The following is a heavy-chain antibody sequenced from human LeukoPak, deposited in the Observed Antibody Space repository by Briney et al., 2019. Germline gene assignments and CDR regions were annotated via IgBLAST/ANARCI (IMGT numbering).Heavy chain of an antibody. D-gene: IGHD5-24*01. CDR2: ISYDGSNK. V-gene: IGHV3-30*04. J-gene: IGHJ4*02. CDR3: AREWPMTPYFDY. CDR1: GFTFSSYA. Sequence: GGSLRLSCAASGFTFSSYAMHWVRQAPGKGLEWVAVISYDGSNKYYADSVKGRFTISRDNSKNTLYLQMNSLRAEDTAVYYCAREWPMTPYFDYWGQGTLATVSS.